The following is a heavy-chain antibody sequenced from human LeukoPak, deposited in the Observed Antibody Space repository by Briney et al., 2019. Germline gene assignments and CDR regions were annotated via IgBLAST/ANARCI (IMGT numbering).Heavy chain of an antibody. CDR3: AKDLKAGDGIWLNDC. J-gene: IGHJ4*02. D-gene: IGHD3-9*01. CDR1: GFTFSSFA. CDR2: IVGSGGDI. V-gene: IGHV3-23*01. Sequence: GGSLRLSCAASGFTFSSFAMSWVRRAPGKGLEWVSGIVGSGGDIYHADSVKGRFTISRDNSKNTLYLQMNSLRAEDTAVYYCAKDLKAGDGIWLNDCWGQGTLVTVSS.